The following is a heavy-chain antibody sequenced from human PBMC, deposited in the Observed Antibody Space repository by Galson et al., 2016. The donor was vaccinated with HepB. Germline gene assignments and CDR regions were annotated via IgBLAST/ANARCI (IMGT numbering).Heavy chain of an antibody. CDR1: GFTFSNYA. Sequence: SLRLSCAASGFTFSNYAMNWVRQAPGKGLEWVSHNSRDCGIIDYADSVKGRFTVSRDNGKNSLFLQMNSLRAEDTAVYYCVRDNDWAFDYWGQGILVTV. D-gene: IGHD1-1*01. CDR3: VRDNDWAFDY. V-gene: IGHV3-48*01. J-gene: IGHJ4*02. CDR2: NSRDCGII.